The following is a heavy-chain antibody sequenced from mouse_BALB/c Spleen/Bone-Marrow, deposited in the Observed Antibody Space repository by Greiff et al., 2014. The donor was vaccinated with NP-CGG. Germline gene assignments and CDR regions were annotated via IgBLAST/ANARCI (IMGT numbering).Heavy chain of an antibody. D-gene: IGHD3-1*01. V-gene: IGHV5-9-3*01. CDR2: ISSGGSDT. CDR1: GFIFSSYA. Sequence: EVKLEESGGGLVKPGGSLKLSCTTSGFIFSSYAMSWVRQTPEKRLEWVAVISSGGSDTYYPDSVKGRFTVSRDNAKNTLYLQMSSLRSEDTALYYCARRSDLRASMDYWGQGTSVTVSS. CDR3: ARRSDLRASMDY. J-gene: IGHJ4*01.